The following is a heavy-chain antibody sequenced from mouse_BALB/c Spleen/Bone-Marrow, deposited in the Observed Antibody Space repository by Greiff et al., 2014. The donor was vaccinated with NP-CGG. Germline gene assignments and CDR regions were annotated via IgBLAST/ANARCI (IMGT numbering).Heavy chain of an antibody. J-gene: IGHJ2*01. CDR2: ISSGGSYT. CDR3: ARQGYGYDGFDY. D-gene: IGHD2-2*01. Sequence: EVMLVEPGGDLVKPGGSLKLSCAASGFTFSSYGMSWVRQTPDKRLEWVATISSGGSYTYYPDSVKGRFTISRDNAKNTLYLQMSSLKSEDTAMYYCARQGYGYDGFDYWGQGTTLTVSS. CDR1: GFTFSSYG. V-gene: IGHV5-6*01.